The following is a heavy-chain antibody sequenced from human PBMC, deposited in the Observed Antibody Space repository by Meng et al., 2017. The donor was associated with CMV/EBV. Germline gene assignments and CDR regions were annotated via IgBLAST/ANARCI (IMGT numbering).Heavy chain of an antibody. V-gene: IGHV3-15*01. CDR2: IKSKTDGGTT. Sequence: GESLKISCAASGFTFSNAWMSWVRQAPGKGLEWVGHIKSKTDGGTTDYAAPVKGRFTISRDDSKNTLYLQMNSLKTEDTAVYYCTTGVYCSSTSCSDYWGQGTLVTVSS. CDR3: TTGVYCSSTSCSDY. D-gene: IGHD2-2*01. CDR1: GFTFSNAW. J-gene: IGHJ4*02.